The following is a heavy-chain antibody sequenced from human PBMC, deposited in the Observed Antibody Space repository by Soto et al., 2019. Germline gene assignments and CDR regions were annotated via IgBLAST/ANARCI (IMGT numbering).Heavy chain of an antibody. CDR3: ATTARLRFLEWFLEY. CDR2: INAGNGNT. Sequence: EASVKVSCKASGYTFTSYAMHWVRQAPGQRLEWMGWINAGNGNTKYSQKFQGRVTITTDTSASTAYMELSSLRSEDTAVYYCATTARLRFLEWFLEYWGQGTLVTVSS. J-gene: IGHJ4*02. V-gene: IGHV1-3*01. CDR1: GYTFTSYA. D-gene: IGHD3-3*01.